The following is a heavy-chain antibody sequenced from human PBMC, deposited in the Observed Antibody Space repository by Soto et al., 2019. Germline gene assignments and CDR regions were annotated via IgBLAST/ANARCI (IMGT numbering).Heavy chain of an antibody. D-gene: IGHD2-2*01. CDR3: IRGPRASSSGTGAY. CDR1: GFTFSDYY. J-gene: IGHJ4*02. CDR2: ISSSSSYT. Sequence: PGGSLRLSCAASGFTFSDYYMSWIRQAPGKGLEWVSYISSSSSYTNYADSVKGRFTISRDNAKDTLYLQLDNLRGDDTGLYYCIRGPRASSSGTGAYWGQGTQVTVSS. V-gene: IGHV3-11*05.